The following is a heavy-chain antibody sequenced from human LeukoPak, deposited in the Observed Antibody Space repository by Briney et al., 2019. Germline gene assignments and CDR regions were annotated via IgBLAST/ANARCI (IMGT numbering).Heavy chain of an antibody. J-gene: IGHJ4*02. Sequence: KPSETLSLTCAVYGGSFSGYYWSWIRQPPGKGLEWIGEINHSGSTNYNPSLKSRVTISVDTSKNQFSLKLSSVTAADTAVYYCARRLLNYYGSGSYRFDYWGQGTLVTVSS. D-gene: IGHD3-10*01. CDR2: INHSGST. CDR1: GGSFSGYY. CDR3: ARRLLNYYGSGSYRFDY. V-gene: IGHV4-34*01.